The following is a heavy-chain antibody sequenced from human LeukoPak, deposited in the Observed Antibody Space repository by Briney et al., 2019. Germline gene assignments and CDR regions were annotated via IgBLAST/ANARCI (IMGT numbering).Heavy chain of an antibody. Sequence: GGSLRLSCAASGFTVSSNYMSWVSQAPGKGLEWVSVIYSGGSTYYADSVKGRFTISRDNSKNTLYLQMNSLRAEDTAVYYCARGAYYYDSSGYYYFSDWGQGTLVTVSS. J-gene: IGHJ4*02. CDR1: GFTVSSNY. CDR2: IYSGGST. V-gene: IGHV3-66*01. CDR3: ARGAYYYDSSGYYYFSD. D-gene: IGHD3-22*01.